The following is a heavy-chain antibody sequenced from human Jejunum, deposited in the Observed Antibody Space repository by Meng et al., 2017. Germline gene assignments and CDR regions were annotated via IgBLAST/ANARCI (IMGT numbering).Heavy chain of an antibody. Sequence: QVQLQESGPGLVRPSGTLTLTCPVSGDSISSNTRWTWVRQPPGRGLEWIGEIYHGGDTNYNPSLTSPVTISVDKSKNQFTLRLNSVTAADTAIYYCARDWGCRDGYCFSGLLEFWGQGILVTVSS. V-gene: IGHV4-4*02. CDR3: ARDWGCRDGYCFSGLLEF. CDR2: IYHGGDT. J-gene: IGHJ4*02. CDR1: GDSISSNTR. D-gene: IGHD2-15*01.